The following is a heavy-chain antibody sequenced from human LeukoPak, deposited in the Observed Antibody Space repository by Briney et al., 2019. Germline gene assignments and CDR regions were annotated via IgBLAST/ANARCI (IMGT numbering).Heavy chain of an antibody. CDR2: INHSGST. CDR1: GGSFSGYY. V-gene: IGHV4-34*01. Sequence: PSETLSLTCAVYGGSFSGYYWSWIRQPPGKGLEWIGEINHSGSTNYNPSLKSRVTISVDTSKNQFSLKLSSVTAADTAVYYCARHVSLGYDSSGYYLDYWGQGTLVTVSS. CDR3: ARHVSLGYDSSGYYLDY. J-gene: IGHJ4*02. D-gene: IGHD3-22*01.